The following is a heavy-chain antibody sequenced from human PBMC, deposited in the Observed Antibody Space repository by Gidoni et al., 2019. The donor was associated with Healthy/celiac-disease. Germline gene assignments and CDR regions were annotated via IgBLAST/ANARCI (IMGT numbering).Heavy chain of an antibody. CDR3: ARGHTVTTHYYYYGMDV. CDR1: GFPFSSYA. J-gene: IGHJ6*02. CDR2: ISSNGGST. Sequence: EVQLVESGGGLFQPGGSLILSCPAYGFPFSSYAMHWVRQAPGKGMEYVSAISSNGGSTYYANSVKGRFTISRDNSKNTLYLQMGSLRAEDMAVYYCARGHTVTTHYYYYGMDVWGQGTTVTVSS. V-gene: IGHV3-64*01. D-gene: IGHD4-17*01.